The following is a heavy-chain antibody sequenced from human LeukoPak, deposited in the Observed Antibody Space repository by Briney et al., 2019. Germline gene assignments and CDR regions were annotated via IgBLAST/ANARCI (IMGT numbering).Heavy chain of an antibody. CDR2: ITSKTDGVTT. V-gene: IGHV3-15*01. Sequence: GGCLRLSRAASGLAFSSYEMNWVRQAPGRGREWVGRITSKTDGVTTDYSTPVKGRVTISREESKTTLCVQMNSLKTEDTAVYYCITDRGDGDIRRWGYWGQG. D-gene: IGHD4-17*01. J-gene: IGHJ4*02. CDR3: ITDRGDGDIRRWGY. CDR1: GLAFSSYE.